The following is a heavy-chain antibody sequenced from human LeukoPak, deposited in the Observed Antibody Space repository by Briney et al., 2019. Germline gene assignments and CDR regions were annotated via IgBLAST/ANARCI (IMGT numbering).Heavy chain of an antibody. J-gene: IGHJ4*02. D-gene: IGHD3-16*02. Sequence: SETLSLTCTVSGGSISNYYWSWIRQPPGKGLEWIGYISYSGSTNYNPSLKSRVTISVDTSKNQFSLKLSSVTAADTAVYYCARVVDYVWGSYRYKAGYFDYWGQGTLVTVSS. V-gene: IGHV4-59*01. CDR3: ARVVDYVWGSYRYKAGYFDY. CDR2: ISYSGST. CDR1: GGSISNYY.